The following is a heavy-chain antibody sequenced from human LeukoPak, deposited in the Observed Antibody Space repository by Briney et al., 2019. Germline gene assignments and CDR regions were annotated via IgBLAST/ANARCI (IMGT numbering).Heavy chain of an antibody. J-gene: IGHJ4*02. Sequence: SENLSLTCTVSGGSISGYSWSWIRQPPGKGLEWTGYIYYSGSTNYNPSLNSRVTISVDTSKNQFSLRLSSVTAADTAIYYCARAVSGRFDYWGQGTLVTVSS. D-gene: IGHD6-19*01. CDR1: GGSISGYS. CDR2: IYYSGST. CDR3: ARAVSGRFDY. V-gene: IGHV4-59*08.